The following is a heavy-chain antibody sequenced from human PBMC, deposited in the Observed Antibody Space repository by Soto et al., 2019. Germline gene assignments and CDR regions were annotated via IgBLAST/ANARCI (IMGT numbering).Heavy chain of an antibody. CDR2: VNGGSGGSA. J-gene: IGHJ4*02. D-gene: IGHD5-18*01. CDR1: GFTFSAYD. CDR3: RAYTYGHGFDY. Sequence: VGSLRLSCATSGFTFSAYDMNWVRQAPGMGLEWVSLVNGGSGGSAYYADSVKGRFTISRDDSKNTLYLQMNSLRAEDTAVYYCRAYTYGHGFDYWGQGTLVTVSS. V-gene: IGHV3-23*01.